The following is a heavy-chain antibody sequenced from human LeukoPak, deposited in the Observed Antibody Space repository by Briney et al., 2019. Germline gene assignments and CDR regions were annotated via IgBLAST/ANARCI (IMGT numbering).Heavy chain of an antibody. CDR3: VRDFSRAVDS. Sequence: PGRSLRLSCAASGFTFSSYGVRWVRQAPGKGLEWVAVIWYDGSNKYYADSVKGRFTISRDDAKNTLYLQMNSLRADDTAIYYCVRDFSRAVDSWGQGTLVTVSS. V-gene: IGHV3-33*01. D-gene: IGHD3-10*01. J-gene: IGHJ4*02. CDR1: GFTFSSYG. CDR2: IWYDGSNK.